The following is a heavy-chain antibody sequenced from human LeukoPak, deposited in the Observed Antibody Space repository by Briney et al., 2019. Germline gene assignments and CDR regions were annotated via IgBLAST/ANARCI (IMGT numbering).Heavy chain of an antibody. D-gene: IGHD1-26*01. J-gene: IGHJ4*02. CDR2: IYSGGST. CDR1: GFTVSSNY. Sequence: PGGSLRLSCAASGFTVSSNYMSWVRQAPGKGLEWVSVIYSGGSTYYADSVKGRFTISRDNSKNTLYLQMDFLRAEDTAVYYCAKKEGGNYPFDYWGQGALVTISS. CDR3: AKKEGGNYPFDY. V-gene: IGHV3-53*01.